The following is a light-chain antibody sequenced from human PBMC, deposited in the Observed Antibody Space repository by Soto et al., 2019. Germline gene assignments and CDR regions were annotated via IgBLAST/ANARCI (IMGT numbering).Light chain of an antibody. J-gene: IGKJ1*01. V-gene: IGKV1-5*03. Sequence: DIQMTQSPSTLSASVGDRVTITCRASQSISSWLAWYQQKPGKAPKLLIYKASSLESGVPSRVSGSGSGTEFTLTTSSLQPDDFATYYCQQYNSYSPWTFGQGTKVEIK. CDR1: QSISSW. CDR3: QQYNSYSPWT. CDR2: KAS.